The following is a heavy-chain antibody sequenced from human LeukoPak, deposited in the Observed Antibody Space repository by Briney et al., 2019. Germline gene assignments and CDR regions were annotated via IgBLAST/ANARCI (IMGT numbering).Heavy chain of an antibody. V-gene: IGHV3-20*04. CDR1: GFTFDDYG. CDR3: ARDMDTIFGVVTPDY. D-gene: IGHD3-3*01. J-gene: IGHJ4*02. Sequence: GGSLRLSCAASGFTFDDYGMIWVRQAPGKGLEWVSYINWNGVGTAYADSVKGRFTISRDNAKNSLYLQMDSLRAEDTAVYYCARDMDTIFGVVTPDYWGQGTLVTVSS. CDR2: INWNGVGT.